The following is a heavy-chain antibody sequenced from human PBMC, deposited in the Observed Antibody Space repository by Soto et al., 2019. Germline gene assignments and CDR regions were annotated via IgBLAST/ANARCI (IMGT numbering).Heavy chain of an antibody. J-gene: IGHJ4*02. V-gene: IGHV4-39*01. D-gene: IGHD3-9*01. Sequence: SETLSLTCTVSGGSISSSSYYWGWIRQPPGKGLEWIGSIYYSGSTYYNPSLKSRVTISVDTSKNQFSLKLSSVTAADTAVYYCARHHPNAPLRYFDWLPPFDYWGQGTLVTVSS. CDR1: GGSISSSSYY. CDR3: ARHHPNAPLRYFDWLPPFDY. CDR2: IYYSGST.